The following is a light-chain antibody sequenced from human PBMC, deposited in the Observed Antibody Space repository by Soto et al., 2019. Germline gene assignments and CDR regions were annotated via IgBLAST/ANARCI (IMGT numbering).Light chain of an antibody. Sequence: QSALTQPPSASGSPGQSVTISCTGTSSDVGGYNSVSWYQQHPGKAPKLMIYEVSKRPSGVPDRFSGSKSANTASLTVSGLQADDEAGYYCSSYAGSNNLVFGGGTKLTVL. V-gene: IGLV2-8*01. CDR2: EVS. CDR1: SSDVGGYNS. J-gene: IGLJ2*01. CDR3: SSYAGSNNLV.